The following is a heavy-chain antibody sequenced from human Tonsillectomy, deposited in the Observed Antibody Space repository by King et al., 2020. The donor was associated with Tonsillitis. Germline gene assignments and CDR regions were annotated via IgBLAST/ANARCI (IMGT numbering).Heavy chain of an antibody. Sequence: VQLVESGGGVVQPGRSLRLSCTASGFIFSDYGIHWVRRAPGKGLEWVAVITHDGGQEYYADSVKGRFSISRDNSTNTLFLQMDSLRVEVSAVYYCASPATPNVYLDRWGQGIRVTGSS. V-gene: IGHV3-33*05. J-gene: IGHJ4*02. CDR1: GFIFSDYG. D-gene: IGHD3-9*01. CDR3: ASPATPNVYLDR. CDR2: ITHDGGQE.